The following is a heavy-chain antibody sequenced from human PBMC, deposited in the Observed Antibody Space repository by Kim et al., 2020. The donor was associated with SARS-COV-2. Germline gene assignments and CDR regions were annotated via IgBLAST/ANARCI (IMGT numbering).Heavy chain of an antibody. CDR2: IWYDGSNK. CDR1: GFTFSSYG. V-gene: IGHV3-33*01. J-gene: IGHJ4*02. CDR3: ARAGDYVWGIDAPFDY. D-gene: IGHD3-16*01. Sequence: GGSLRLSCAASGFTFSSYGMHWVRQAPGKGLEWVAVIWYDGSNKYYADSVKGRFTISRDNSKNTLYLQMNSLRAEDTAVYYCARAGDYVWGIDAPFDYWGQGTLVTVSS.